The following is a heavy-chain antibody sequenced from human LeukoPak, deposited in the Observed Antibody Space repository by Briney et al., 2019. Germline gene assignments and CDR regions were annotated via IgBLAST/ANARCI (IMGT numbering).Heavy chain of an antibody. CDR2: IYTSGST. CDR3: ARHYYDSSGYSAYYFDY. D-gene: IGHD3-22*01. V-gene: IGHV4-4*09. Sequence: SETLSLTCTVSGGSISSYYWSWIRQPPGKGLEWIGYIYTSGSTNYNPSLKSRVTISVDTSKNQFSLKLSSVPAAETAVYYCARHYYDSSGYSAYYFDYWGQGTLVTVSS. J-gene: IGHJ4*02. CDR1: GGSISSYY.